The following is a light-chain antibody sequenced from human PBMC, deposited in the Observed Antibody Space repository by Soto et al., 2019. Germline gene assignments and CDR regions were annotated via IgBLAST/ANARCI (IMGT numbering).Light chain of an antibody. CDR2: GAS. Sequence: ETVLTQSPGTLSLSPGERATLSCRARQTIRSNYLAWYRQTPGQAPRLLIYGASNRATGIADRFSGSGSGTDVTRIISRLEPEDFALYYCQQYGSSPCTFGQGTKVEIK. V-gene: IGKV3-20*01. J-gene: IGKJ1*01. CDR3: QQYGSSPCT. CDR1: QTIRSNY.